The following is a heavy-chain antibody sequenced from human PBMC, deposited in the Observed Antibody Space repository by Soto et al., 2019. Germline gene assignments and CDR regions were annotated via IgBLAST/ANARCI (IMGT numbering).Heavy chain of an antibody. CDR1: GFTVKSYQ. CDR3: ARDPSATGYYGLDV. J-gene: IGHJ6*02. CDR2: IYSGGVT. D-gene: IGHD3-10*01. V-gene: IGHV3-53*01. Sequence: LRLSCAASGFTVKSYQMNWVRQAPGKGLEWVSVIYSGGVTYYAGSVKGRFTITRDSSKNTVYLQMNSLRAEDTAMYYCARDPSATGYYGLDVWGQGITVTVSS.